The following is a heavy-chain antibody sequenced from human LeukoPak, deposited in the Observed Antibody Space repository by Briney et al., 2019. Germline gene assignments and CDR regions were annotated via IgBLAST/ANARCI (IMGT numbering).Heavy chain of an antibody. CDR3: TTNYDGDSNY. D-gene: IGHD2-21*02. J-gene: IGHJ4*02. V-gene: IGHV3-74*01. CDR1: GFTFTMSW. Sequence: GGSLRLSCAVSGFTFTMSWMHWVRQVPGQGLVWVSGISSDGSVTTYADSAKGRFTISGDNAKNTVYLQMNSLRADDTAVYYCTTNYDGDSNYWGQGTLVTVSS. CDR2: ISSDGSVT.